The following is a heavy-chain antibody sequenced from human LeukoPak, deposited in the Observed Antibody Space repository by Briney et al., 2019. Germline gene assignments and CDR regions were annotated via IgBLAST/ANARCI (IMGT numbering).Heavy chain of an antibody. V-gene: IGHV3-21*01. CDR3: ARGNNDFAYDP. CDR2: LSTSGSYI. Sequence: GRSLRLSWAAAAFIVSDFDMNWVRQAPGKGLEWVSYLSTSGSYIHYAELVKGRFTISRDAGNNSLYLQLDSLTVEDTAVYFCARGNNDFAYDPWGQGTLVTVSS. J-gene: IGHJ5*02. D-gene: IGHD3-3*01. CDR1: AFIVSDFD.